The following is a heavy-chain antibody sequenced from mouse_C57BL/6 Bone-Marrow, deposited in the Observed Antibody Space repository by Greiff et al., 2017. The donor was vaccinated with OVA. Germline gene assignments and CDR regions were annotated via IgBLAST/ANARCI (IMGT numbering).Heavy chain of an antibody. CDR3: ARGGWDVKDFDY. CDR2: INPYNGGT. Sequence: VQLQQSGPVLVKPGASVKMSCKASGYTFTDYYMNWVKQSHGKSLEWIGVINPYNGGTSYNQKFKGKATLTVDKSSSTAYMELNSLTSEDSAVYYCARGGWDVKDFDYWGQGTTLTVSS. D-gene: IGHD4-1*01. J-gene: IGHJ2*01. CDR1: GYTFTDYY. V-gene: IGHV1-19*01.